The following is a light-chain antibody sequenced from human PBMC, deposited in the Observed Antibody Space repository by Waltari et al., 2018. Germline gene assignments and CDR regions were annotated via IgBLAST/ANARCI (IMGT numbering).Light chain of an antibody. V-gene: IGLV2-14*01. J-gene: IGLJ2*01. Sequence: QSVLTQRASVSGSPGQSITISCTGTTSDIGSYEYVSWYQQHPGKVPKVIIYGVSQRPLGVSNRFSGSKYGNSASLTISGLQAEDEADYYCSSATSSGTVVFGGGTRLTVL. CDR2: GVS. CDR3: SSATSSGTVV. CDR1: TSDIGSYEY.